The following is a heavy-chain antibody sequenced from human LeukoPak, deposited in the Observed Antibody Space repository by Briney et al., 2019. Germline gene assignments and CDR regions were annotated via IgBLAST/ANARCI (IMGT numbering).Heavy chain of an antibody. CDR1: GSIFTSYW. V-gene: IGHV5-51*01. Sequence: GESLQISCEGSGSIFTSYWIGWVRPMPGKGLEWMGIIYPGDSDTRYSPSFQGQVTISADKSISTAYLQWSSLKASDTAMYYCARSTFPRGYYYGMDVWGQGTTVTVSS. J-gene: IGHJ6*02. CDR3: ARSTFPRGYYYGMDV. D-gene: IGHD3-16*01. CDR2: IYPGDSDT.